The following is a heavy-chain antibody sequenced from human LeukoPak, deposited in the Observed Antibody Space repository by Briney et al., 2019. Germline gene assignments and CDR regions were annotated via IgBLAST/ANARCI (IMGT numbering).Heavy chain of an antibody. D-gene: IGHD4-17*01. Sequence: SETLSLTCAVSGGSISSGGYSWSWIRQPPGKGLEWIGYIYHSGSTYYNPSLKSRVTISVDRSKNQFSLKLSSVTAADTAVYYCAGDYGDRGTFDYWGQGTLVTVSS. J-gene: IGHJ4*02. CDR3: AGDYGDRGTFDY. CDR2: IYHSGST. V-gene: IGHV4-30-2*01. CDR1: GGSISSGGYS.